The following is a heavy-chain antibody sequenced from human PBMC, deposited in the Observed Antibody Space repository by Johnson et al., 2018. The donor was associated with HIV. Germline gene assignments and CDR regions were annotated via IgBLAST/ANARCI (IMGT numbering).Heavy chain of an antibody. V-gene: IGHV3-66*01. J-gene: IGHJ3*02. Sequence: VQLVESGGGLVQPGGSLRLSCVVSGFTVSSNYMSWVRQAPGKGLEWVSVIYSGGSTSYADSVKGRFTISRDNSNNTLYLQLNRLRAEDTAVYYCARIQKTSDIVDPGRIRDAFDIWGQGTLVTVSS. CDR2: IYSGGST. CDR1: GFTVSSNY. CDR3: ARIQKTSDIVDPGRIRDAFDI. D-gene: IGHD5-12*01.